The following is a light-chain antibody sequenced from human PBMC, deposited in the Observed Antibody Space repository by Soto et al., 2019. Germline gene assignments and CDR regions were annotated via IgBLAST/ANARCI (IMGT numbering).Light chain of an antibody. CDR1: SSDVGGYDY. CDR2: EVS. CDR3: SSYTISSTVV. J-gene: IGLJ2*01. Sequence: QSVLTQPASVFGSPGQSITISCTATSSDVGGYDYVSWYQHHPGKAPKLMIYEVSNRPSGVSNRFSGSKSGNTASLTISGLQAEDEADYYCSSYTISSTVVFGGGTKLTVL. V-gene: IGLV2-14*01.